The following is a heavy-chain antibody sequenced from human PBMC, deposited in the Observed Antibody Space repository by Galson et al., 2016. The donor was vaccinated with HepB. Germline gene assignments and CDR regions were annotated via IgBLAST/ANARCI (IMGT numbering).Heavy chain of an antibody. CDR3: ARAAYYDFWSGYYAFEI. Sequence: TLSLTCSVSGGSISSGGYYWSWIRQHPGKGLEWIGNIYYSGSTYSPPSLPRRVSFSVAPSQNQFSLKLSYVTAADTAVYYCARAAYYDFWSGYYAFEIWGQGTMVIVSS. V-gene: IGHV4-31*03. J-gene: IGHJ3*02. CDR1: GGSISSGGYY. CDR2: IYYSGST. D-gene: IGHD3-3*01.